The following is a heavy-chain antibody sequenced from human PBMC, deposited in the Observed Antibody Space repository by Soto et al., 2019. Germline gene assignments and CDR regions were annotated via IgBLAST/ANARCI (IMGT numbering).Heavy chain of an antibody. CDR3: ARLAPGGSGGGGDY. J-gene: IGHJ4*02. CDR2: TYYRSKWYT. D-gene: IGHD6-19*01. V-gene: IGHV6-1*01. CDR1: GDSVSSNSAA. Sequence: PSQTLSLTCAISGDSVSSNSAAWNWIRQSSSRGLEWLGRTYYRSKWYTDYAVSVRSRITINPDTSKNHFSLQLNSVTPDDTAVYYCARLAPGGSGGGGDYWGQGTLVTV.